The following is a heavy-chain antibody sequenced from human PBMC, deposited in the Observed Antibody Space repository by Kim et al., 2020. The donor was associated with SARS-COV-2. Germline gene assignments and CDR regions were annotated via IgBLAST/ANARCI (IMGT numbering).Heavy chain of an antibody. J-gene: IGHJ5*02. CDR1: GFTFSSYG. Sequence: GGSLRLSCAASGFTFSSYGMHWVRQAPGKGLEWVAVIWYDGSNKYYADSVKGRFTISRDNSKNTLYLQMNSLRAEDTAVYYCARDRLGYCSGGSCYLAKRGHNWFDPWGQGTLVTVSS. V-gene: IGHV3-33*01. CDR3: ARDRLGYCSGGSCYLAKRGHNWFDP. D-gene: IGHD2-15*01. CDR2: IWYDGSNK.